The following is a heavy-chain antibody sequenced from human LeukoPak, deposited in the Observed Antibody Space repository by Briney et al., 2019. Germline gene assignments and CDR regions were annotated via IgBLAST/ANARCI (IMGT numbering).Heavy chain of an antibody. CDR2: IFYSGYT. D-gene: IGHD3-22*01. J-gene: IGHJ4*02. CDR1: GGSISSYY. CDR3: ARSGSYDGSGYSNDY. Sequence: SETLSLTCTVSGGSISSYYWSWIRQPPGKGLEWIGYIFYSGYTNYNPSLKSRVTISVDTSKNQFSLKLSSVTAADTALYYCARSGSYDGSGYSNDYWGQGTLVTVSS. V-gene: IGHV4-59*01.